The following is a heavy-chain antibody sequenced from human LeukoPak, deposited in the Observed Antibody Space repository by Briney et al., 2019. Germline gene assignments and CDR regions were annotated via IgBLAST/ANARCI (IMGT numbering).Heavy chain of an antibody. J-gene: IGHJ5*02. CDR2: IYYSGST. V-gene: IGHV4-39*07. Sequence: SETLSLTCTVSGGSISSSSYYWGWIRQPPGKGLEWIGSIYYSGSTYYNPSLKSRVTISVDTSKNQFSLKLSSVTAADTAVYYCASDYGLGEENWFDPWGQGTLVTVSS. CDR1: GGSISSSSYY. CDR3: ASDYGLGEENWFDP. D-gene: IGHD3-10*01.